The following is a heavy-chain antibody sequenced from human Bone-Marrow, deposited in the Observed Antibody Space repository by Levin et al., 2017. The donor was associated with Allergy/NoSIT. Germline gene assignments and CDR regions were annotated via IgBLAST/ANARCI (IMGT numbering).Heavy chain of an antibody. CDR2: IGWNGRTV. J-gene: IGHJ4*02. D-gene: IGHD1-14*01. CDR1: GFRFDDYA. CDR3: AKEGGIGLSYYFDY. V-gene: IGHV3-9*01. Sequence: PGGSLRLSCAATGFRFDDYAMHWVRQTPGKGLEWVAGIGWNGRTVEYADSVKGRFTISRDNADNFLYLEMNRLRTEDTAFYYCAKEGGIGLSYYFDYWGQGALVTVSS.